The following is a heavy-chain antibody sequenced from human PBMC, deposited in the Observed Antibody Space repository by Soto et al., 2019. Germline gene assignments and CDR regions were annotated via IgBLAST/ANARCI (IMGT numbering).Heavy chain of an antibody. CDR2: ISSGGTTI. J-gene: IGHJ4*02. CDR3: ARAPRGYSHAYDY. D-gene: IGHD5-18*01. V-gene: IGHV3-11*01. Sequence: GGSLRLSCAASGFTFSDYYMTWIRQAPGKGLEWVSYISSGGTTIYYADSVKGRFTISRDNAKNSLYLQLNSLRDDDTAVYYCARAPRGYSHAYDYWGQGTLVTVSS. CDR1: GFTFSDYY.